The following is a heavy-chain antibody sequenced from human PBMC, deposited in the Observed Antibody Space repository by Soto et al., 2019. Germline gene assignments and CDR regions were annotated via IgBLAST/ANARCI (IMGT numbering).Heavy chain of an antibody. D-gene: IGHD2-15*01. CDR2: INPDNGNT. V-gene: IGHV1-3*01. Sequence: ASVKVSCKASGYTFTRYTMNWVRQAPGQRLEWMGWINPDNGNTKSSQKFQDRVIITRDTSASTAYMDLSSLRSEDTAVYYCARGIATGQLDPWGQGTRVTVSS. CDR1: GYTFTRYT. CDR3: ARGIATGQLDP. J-gene: IGHJ5*02.